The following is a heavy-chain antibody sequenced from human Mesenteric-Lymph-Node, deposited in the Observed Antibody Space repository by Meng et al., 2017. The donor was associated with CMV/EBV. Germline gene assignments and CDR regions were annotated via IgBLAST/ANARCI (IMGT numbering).Heavy chain of an antibody. Sequence: ASVHVSCKASGYTFTGYYMHWVRQAPGQALEWMGIINPSGGSTSYAQKFQGRVTVTRDTSTSTVYMELSSLRSEDTAVYYCARGTRLFDAFDIWGQGTMVTVSS. CDR3: ARGTRLFDAFDI. D-gene: IGHD2-2*01. CDR1: GYTFTGYY. J-gene: IGHJ3*02. CDR2: INPSGGST. V-gene: IGHV1-46*01.